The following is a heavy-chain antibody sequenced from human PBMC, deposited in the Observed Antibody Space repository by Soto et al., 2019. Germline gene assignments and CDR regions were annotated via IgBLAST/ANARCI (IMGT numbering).Heavy chain of an antibody. Sequence: EVQLLESGGGGVQPGGSLRLSCAASGFIFSDYAMTWVRQTPGKGLEWVSAITSSGSSTYFADSLKGRITISRDNSKYTLSLQMDSLRVEDTAIYYCAKGVEGYVVSSFDSWGQGALVTVSS. CDR1: GFIFSDYA. J-gene: IGHJ4*02. CDR2: ITSSGSST. CDR3: AKGVEGYVVSSFDS. D-gene: IGHD5-12*01. V-gene: IGHV3-23*01.